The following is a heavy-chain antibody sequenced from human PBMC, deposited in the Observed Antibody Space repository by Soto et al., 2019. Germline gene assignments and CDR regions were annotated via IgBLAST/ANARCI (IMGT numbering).Heavy chain of an antibody. V-gene: IGHV3-33*08. CDR3: ARAPIYCSGGSCYRYSPFDY. D-gene: IGHD2-15*01. J-gene: IGHJ4*02. Sequence: PGGSLRLSCAASGFTFSNYGMHWVRQAPGKGLEWVAVIWYDGSNKYYADSVKGRFTISRDNSKNTLYLQMNSLRAEDTAVYYCARAPIYCSGGSCYRYSPFDYWGQGTLVTVSS. CDR2: IWYDGSNK. CDR1: GFTFSNYG.